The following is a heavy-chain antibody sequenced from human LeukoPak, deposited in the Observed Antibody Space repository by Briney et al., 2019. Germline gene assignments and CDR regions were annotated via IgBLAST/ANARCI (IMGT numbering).Heavy chain of an antibody. J-gene: IGHJ4*02. CDR2: ISISGDDT. CDR1: GFTFSSYA. Sequence: PGASLRLSCAASGFTFSSYAMSWVRQAPGRGLEWVSAISISGDDTYYADSVKGRFTISRDNSRSTLYLQMNSLKTEDTAVYYCTTEDDSSGWVDYWGQGTLVTVSS. V-gene: IGHV3-23*01. CDR3: TTEDDSSGWVDY. D-gene: IGHD3-22*01.